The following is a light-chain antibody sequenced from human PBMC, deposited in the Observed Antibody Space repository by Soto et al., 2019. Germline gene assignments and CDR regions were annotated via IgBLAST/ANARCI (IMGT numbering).Light chain of an antibody. J-gene: IGLJ1*01. V-gene: IGLV4-69*01. Sequence: QLVLTQSPSASASLGASVKLTCTLSSGHSSYAIAWHQQQPEKGPRYLMKLNSDGSHSKGDGIPDRFSGSSSGAECYLTISSLQSEDEADYYCQTWGTGDVFGTGTKLTVL. CDR3: QTWGTGDV. CDR2: LNSDGSH. CDR1: SGHSSYA.